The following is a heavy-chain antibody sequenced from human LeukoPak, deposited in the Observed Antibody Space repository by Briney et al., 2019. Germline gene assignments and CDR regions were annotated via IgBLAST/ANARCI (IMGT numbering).Heavy chain of an antibody. V-gene: IGHV4-34*01. CDR3: ARGPDGSGNPDY. D-gene: IGHD3-10*01. CDR2: INHSGST. J-gene: IGHJ4*02. Sequence: PSETLSLTCAVYGGSFSGYYWSWIRQPPGKGLEWIGEINHSGSTNYNPSLKSRVTISVDTSKSQFSLKLSSVTAADTAVYYCARGPDGSGNPDYWGQGTLVTVSS. CDR1: GGSFSGYY.